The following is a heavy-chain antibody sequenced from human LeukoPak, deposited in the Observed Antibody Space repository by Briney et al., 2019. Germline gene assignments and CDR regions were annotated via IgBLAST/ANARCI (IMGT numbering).Heavy chain of an antibody. CDR3: ARESGPYSFGWTDFDY. J-gene: IGHJ4*02. Sequence: GGSLRLSCAASGFPFSSSDMHWVRQAPGKCLEWVSGTGTAAGDTHYAVSVKGRFTISRENAKNSLYLQMNSLRAADTGVYYCARESGPYSFGWTDFDYWGQGTLVTVSS. CDR2: TGTAAGDT. V-gene: IGHV3-13*01. CDR1: GFPFSSSD. D-gene: IGHD1-26*01.